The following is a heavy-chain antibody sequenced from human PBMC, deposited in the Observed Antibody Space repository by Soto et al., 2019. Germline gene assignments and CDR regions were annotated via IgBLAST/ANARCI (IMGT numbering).Heavy chain of an antibody. CDR3: ARDGNYYDSSGYYVLGYYFDY. CDR1: GFTFSSYA. Sequence: GGSLRLSCAASGFTFSSYAMHWVRQAPGKGLEWVAVISYDGSNKYYADSVKGRFTISRDNSKNTLYLQMNSLRAEDTAVYYCARDGNYYDSSGYYVLGYYFDYWGQGTLVTVSS. J-gene: IGHJ4*02. D-gene: IGHD3-22*01. CDR2: ISYDGSNK. V-gene: IGHV3-30-3*01.